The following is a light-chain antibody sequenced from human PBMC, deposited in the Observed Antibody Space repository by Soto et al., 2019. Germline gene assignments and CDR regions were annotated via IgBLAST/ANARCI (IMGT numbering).Light chain of an antibody. Sequence: NFMLTQPHSVSESPGKTVTISCTRSSGRIASNYVQWYRQRPGSSPTTVIYEDNERPSGVPDRFSGSIDSSSNSASLTISGLKTEDEADYYCQSYDSSNHVVFGGGTKLTVL. CDR1: SGRIASNY. CDR3: QSYDSSNHVV. CDR2: EDN. V-gene: IGLV6-57*01. J-gene: IGLJ2*01.